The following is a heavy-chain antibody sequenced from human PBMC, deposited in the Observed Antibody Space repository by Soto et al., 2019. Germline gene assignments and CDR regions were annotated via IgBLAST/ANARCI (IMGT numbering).Heavy chain of an antibody. D-gene: IGHD6-13*01. CDR2: IYWDDDK. J-gene: IGHJ5*02. V-gene: IGHV2-5*02. Sequence: SGPTLGNPTQALTLTCTFSGFSLSTSGVGVGWIRQPPGKALEWLALIYWDDDKRYSPSLKSRLTITKDTSKNQVVLTMTNMDPVDTATYYCPHSSFLAAPWTNCFDHCRQGTLLTVSS. CDR1: GFSLSTSGVG. CDR3: PHSSFLAAPWTNCFDH.